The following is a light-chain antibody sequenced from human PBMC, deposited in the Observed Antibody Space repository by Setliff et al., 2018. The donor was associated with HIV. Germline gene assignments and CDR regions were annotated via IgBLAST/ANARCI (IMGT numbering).Light chain of an antibody. CDR3: QQYFAYPLT. J-gene: IGKJ4*01. CDR2: GAS. CDR1: QGISSS. Sequence: AIRMTQSPSSFSASTGDRVTITCRTSQGISSSLAWYQQKPGKAPQVLISGASTLQSGVPSRFNGSGSGTDFALTISCLQSEDFATYFCQQYFAYPLTFGGGTKVDIK. V-gene: IGKV1-8*01.